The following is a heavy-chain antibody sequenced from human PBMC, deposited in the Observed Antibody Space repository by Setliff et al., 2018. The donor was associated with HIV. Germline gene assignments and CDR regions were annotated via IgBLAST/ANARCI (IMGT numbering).Heavy chain of an antibody. CDR3: AKELAASGPGYFDS. CDR2: ILSTGERT. Sequence: SLRLSCAASGFTFSNYAMSWVRQAPGEGLEWVSAILSTGERTFYADSVKGRFTISRDNSKNTVYLQMNSLRAEDTAEYYCAKELAASGPGYFDSWGRGILVTVSS. D-gene: IGHD3-22*01. CDR1: GFTFSNYA. V-gene: IGHV3-23*01. J-gene: IGHJ4*02.